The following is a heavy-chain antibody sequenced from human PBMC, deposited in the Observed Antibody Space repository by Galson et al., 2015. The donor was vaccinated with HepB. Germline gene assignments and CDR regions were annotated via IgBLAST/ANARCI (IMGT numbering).Heavy chain of an antibody. D-gene: IGHD6-6*01. V-gene: IGHV7-4-1*02. Sequence: SVKVSCKASGYIFTNYAMNWVRQAPGQGLEWMGWINTNTGNPTYAQGFTGRFVFSLDTSVSTAYLQISSLKAEDTAVYYCAREEAAARPEFDYWGQGTLVTVSS. CDR1: GYIFTNYA. J-gene: IGHJ4*02. CDR2: INTNTGNP. CDR3: AREEAAARPEFDY.